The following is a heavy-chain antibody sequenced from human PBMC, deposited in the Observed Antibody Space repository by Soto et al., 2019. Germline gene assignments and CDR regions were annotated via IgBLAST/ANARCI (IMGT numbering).Heavy chain of an antibody. CDR1: GFTFSSYA. Sequence: GGSLRLSCAASGFTFSSYAMSWVRQAPGKGLEWVSAISGSGGSTYYADSVKGRFTISRDNSKNTLYLQMNSLRAEDTAVYYCAKDHYYGSGSYSSPFDYWGQGTLVTV. CDR3: AKDHYYGSGSYSSPFDY. CDR2: ISGSGGST. D-gene: IGHD3-10*01. V-gene: IGHV3-23*01. J-gene: IGHJ4*02.